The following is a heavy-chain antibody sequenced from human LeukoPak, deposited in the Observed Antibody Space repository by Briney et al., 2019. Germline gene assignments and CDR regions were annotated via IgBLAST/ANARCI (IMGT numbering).Heavy chain of an antibody. CDR1: GGSISSDY. J-gene: IGHJ6*02. Sequence: SETLSLTCSVAGGSISSDYWNWIRQPPGRGLEWIGCIYYSGSTNYNPSLKSRVTISVDTSKNQFSLKLSSVTAADTAVYYCARIRLSSGWYVYYYYGMDVWGQGTTVTVSS. CDR2: IYYSGST. V-gene: IGHV4-59*12. D-gene: IGHD6-19*01. CDR3: ARIRLSSGWYVYYYYGMDV.